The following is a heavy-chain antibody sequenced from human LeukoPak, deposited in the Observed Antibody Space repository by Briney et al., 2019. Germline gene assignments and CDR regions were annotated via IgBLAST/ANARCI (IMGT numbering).Heavy chain of an antibody. J-gene: IGHJ4*02. CDR2: ISSSGSTI. V-gene: IGHV3-48*03. D-gene: IGHD5-24*01. CDR3: ARSEMATILGFDY. Sequence: GGSLRLSCAASGFTFSSYEMNWVRQAPGKGLEWVSYISSSGSTIYYADSVKGRFTISRDNAKNTLYLQMNSLRAEDTAVYYCARSEMATILGFDYWGQGTLVTVSS. CDR1: GFTFSSYE.